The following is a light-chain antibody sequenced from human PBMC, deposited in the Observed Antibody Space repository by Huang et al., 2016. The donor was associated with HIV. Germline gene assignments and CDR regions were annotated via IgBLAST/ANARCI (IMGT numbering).Light chain of an antibody. CDR3: QQYGSSPPRFT. V-gene: IGKV3-20*01. J-gene: IGKJ3*01. CDR1: QSVSSSY. CDR2: GAS. Sequence: EIVLTQSPGTLSLSPGERATLSCRASQSVSSSYLAGYQQKPGQAPRLLIYGASSRATGIPDRFSGSGSGTDFTVTISRLEPEDFAVYYCQQYGSSPPRFTFGPGTKVDIK.